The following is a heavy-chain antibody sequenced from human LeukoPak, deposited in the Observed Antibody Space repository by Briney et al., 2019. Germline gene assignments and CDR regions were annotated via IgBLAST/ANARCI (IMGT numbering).Heavy chain of an antibody. J-gene: IGHJ4*02. CDR1: GFTFSIYS. CDR2: IDSSSSYM. CDR3: ARDLAYYYDSSYD. Sequence: GGSLRLSCAASGFTFSIYSMNWVRQAPGKGLEWVSSIDSSSSYMYYAGSVKGRFTISRDNAKNSLYLQMNSLRAEDTAVYYCARDLAYYYDSSYDWGQGTLVTVSS. V-gene: IGHV3-21*01. D-gene: IGHD3-22*01.